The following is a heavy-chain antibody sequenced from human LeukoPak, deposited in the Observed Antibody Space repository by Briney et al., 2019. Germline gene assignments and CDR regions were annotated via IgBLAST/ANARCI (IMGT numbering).Heavy chain of an antibody. CDR1: GYTFTSYY. CDR3: ASAPGYCSDGSCYTHYYYYGMDV. V-gene: IGHV1-46*01. D-gene: IGHD2-15*01. Sequence: ASVKVSCKASGYTFTSYYMHWVRQAPGQGLEWMGIINPSGGSTSYAQKFQGRVTMTRDTSTSTVYMELSSLRSEDTAVYYCASAPGYCSDGSCYTHYYYYGMDVWGQGTTVTVSS. J-gene: IGHJ6*02. CDR2: INPSGGST.